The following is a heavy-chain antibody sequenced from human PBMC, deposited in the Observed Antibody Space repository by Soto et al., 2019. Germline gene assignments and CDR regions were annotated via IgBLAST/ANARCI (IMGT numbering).Heavy chain of an antibody. Sequence: SVKVSCKASGGTFSSFGISWVRQAPGQGLEWMGGIIPVFGRPNYAQRFRGRLTITADESTNTCYMELIDLESEDTAVYYCAREGSGYNFWGQGTQVTVSS. CDR2: IIPVFGRP. J-gene: IGHJ1*01. CDR3: AREGSGYNF. V-gene: IGHV1-69*13. D-gene: IGHD5-12*01. CDR1: GGTFSSFG.